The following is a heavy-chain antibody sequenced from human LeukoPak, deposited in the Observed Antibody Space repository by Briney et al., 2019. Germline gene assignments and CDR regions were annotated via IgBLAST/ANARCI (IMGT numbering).Heavy chain of an antibody. CDR2: IYSSGST. CDR3: ARDDLQLVRRLGGSTEYYYYYYMDV. Sequence: PSETLSLTCTVSGDSISFYYWSWIRQPAGKGLEWIGRIYSSGSTNYNPSLKSRVTMSVDTSKNQFSLQLNSVTPEDTAVYYCARDDLQLVRRLGGSTEYYYYYYMDVWGKGTTVTVSS. J-gene: IGHJ6*03. V-gene: IGHV4-4*07. CDR1: GDSISFYY. D-gene: IGHD6-13*01.